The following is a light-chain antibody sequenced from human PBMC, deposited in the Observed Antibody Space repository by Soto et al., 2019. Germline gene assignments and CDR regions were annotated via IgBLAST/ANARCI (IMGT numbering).Light chain of an antibody. CDR3: QQYNSYRIT. J-gene: IGKJ5*01. V-gene: IGKV1-5*01. CDR2: DAS. Sequence: DIQMTQSPSTLSASVGDRVTITCRASPSLSRWLAWYQQKPGKAPKLLIYDASSLESGVPSRFSGSGSGTEFTRTISSLQPDDFAPYYCQQYNSYRITFGQGTRLEIK. CDR1: PSLSRW.